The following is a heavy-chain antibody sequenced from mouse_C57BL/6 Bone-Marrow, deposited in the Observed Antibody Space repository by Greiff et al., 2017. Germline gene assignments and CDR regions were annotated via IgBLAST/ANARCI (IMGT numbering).Heavy chain of an antibody. J-gene: IGHJ4*01. D-gene: IGHD3-2*02. CDR1: GYTFTSYW. CDR2: IDPSDSYT. Sequence: QVQLQQPGAELVMPGASVKLSCKASGYTFTSYWLHWVKQRPGQGLEWIGEIDPSDSYTNYNQKFKGKSKLTVDKSSSTAYMQLSSLTSEDSAVYYCARESSGYAMDYWGQGTSVTVSS. CDR3: ARESSGYAMDY. V-gene: IGHV1-69*01.